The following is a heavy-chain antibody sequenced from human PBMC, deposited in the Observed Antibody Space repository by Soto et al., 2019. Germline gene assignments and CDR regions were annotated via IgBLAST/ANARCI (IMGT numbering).Heavy chain of an antibody. CDR2: KNYIEST. V-gene: IGHV4-61*01. CDR3: APSFGCSAGGCSEQPVDS. J-gene: IGHJ5*01. Sequence: SETLSLTCSVSGGSVTSATYYWSWVRQPPGKGLEYIGYKNYIESTSYNPSLKSRVTILIDPSKNQFSLRLTSVTAADTAVYYWAPSFGCSAGGCSEQPVDSWGQGTLVTVSS. CDR1: GGSVTSATYY. D-gene: IGHD2-15*01.